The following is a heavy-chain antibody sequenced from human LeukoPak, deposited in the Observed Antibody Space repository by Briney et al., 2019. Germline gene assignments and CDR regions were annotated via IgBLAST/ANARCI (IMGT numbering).Heavy chain of an antibody. Sequence: GGSLRLSCAVSGLSFSRFWMSWVRQAPGKGLEWVANINQDGSEKYYVDSGNGRFNISRDNANNSQYLQMNSLRAEDTAVYYCAREKYYYDSSGHRKLDYWGQGTLVTVSS. CDR3: AREKYYYDSSGHRKLDY. V-gene: IGHV3-7*01. D-gene: IGHD3-22*01. CDR2: INQDGSEK. CDR1: GLSFSRFW. J-gene: IGHJ4*02.